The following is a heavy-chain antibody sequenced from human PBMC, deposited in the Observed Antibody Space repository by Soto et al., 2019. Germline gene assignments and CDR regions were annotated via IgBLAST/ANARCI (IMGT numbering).Heavy chain of an antibody. Sequence: QVQLVQSGAGVKKPGASVKVSCKASGYTFTSYGISGLRQAPGQGHEWMGWISAYNGNTNSELKLQGRVTMPTDTSTSTPYMELGSLRSDDTLVYYCARDVGWQPDHWGQGTLGTVSS. J-gene: IGHJ4*02. V-gene: IGHV1-18*01. D-gene: IGHD6-19*01. CDR2: ISAYNGNT. CDR3: ARDVGWQPDH. CDR1: GYTFTSYG.